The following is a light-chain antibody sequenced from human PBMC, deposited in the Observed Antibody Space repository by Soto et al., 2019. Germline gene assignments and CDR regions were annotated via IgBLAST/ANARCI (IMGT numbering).Light chain of an antibody. J-gene: IGKJ1*01. CDR2: GAA. CDR3: QQYDGSPT. V-gene: IGKV3-20*01. CDR1: QSVSSNY. Sequence: EIVLTQSPGTLSLSPGERATLSCRASQSVSSNYLAWYQQKPGQAPRLLIYGAATRATGIPDRFSGSGSGTDFTLTINRLEPEDLAVYSCQQYDGSPTFGQGTKVEIK.